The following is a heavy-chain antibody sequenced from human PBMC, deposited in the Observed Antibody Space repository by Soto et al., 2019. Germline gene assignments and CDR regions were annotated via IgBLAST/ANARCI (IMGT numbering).Heavy chain of an antibody. J-gene: IGHJ4*02. CDR3: ARNPSGSNFDY. CDR1: GYTFTSYG. D-gene: IGHD1-26*01. V-gene: IGHV1-18*01. CDR2: ISAYNGNT. Sequence: ASVNVSCKASGYTFTSYGISWVRQAPGQGLEWMGWISAYNGNTDYAQRFQGRVTMTTDTSTSTAYMELRSLRSDDTAVYFCARNPSGSNFDYWGQGTLVTVSS.